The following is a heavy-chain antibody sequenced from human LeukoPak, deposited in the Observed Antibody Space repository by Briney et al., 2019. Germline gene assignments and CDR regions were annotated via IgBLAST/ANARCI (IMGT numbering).Heavy chain of an antibody. V-gene: IGHV3-74*01. J-gene: IGHJ4*02. CDR2: INSDGSST. CDR1: GFTFSSYW. CDR3: AGDWYNSNWRPDY. Sequence: PRGSLRLSCAGSGFTFSSYWMHWVRQAPGKGLVWVSRINSDGSSTNYADSVKGRFTISRDNAKNTLYLQMNSLRAEDTAVYYCAGDWYNSNWRPDYWGQGTLVTVSS. D-gene: IGHD6-13*01.